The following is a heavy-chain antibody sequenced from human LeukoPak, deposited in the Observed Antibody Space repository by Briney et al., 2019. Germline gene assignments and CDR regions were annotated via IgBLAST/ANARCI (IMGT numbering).Heavy chain of an antibody. CDR1: GFSFHAYN. J-gene: IGHJ6*02. V-gene: IGHV3-43*01. Sequence: GGSLRLSCTASGFSFHAYNMHWVRQAPGKGLEWVSLVSRDGGNTYYADSVKGRFTISRDDSKNSLYLQMNSLRTEDTALYYCVKVGFPGMLRGHNYFGMDVWGQGTTVTVSS. D-gene: IGHD3-10*01. CDR3: VKVGFPGMLRGHNYFGMDV. CDR2: VSRDGGNT.